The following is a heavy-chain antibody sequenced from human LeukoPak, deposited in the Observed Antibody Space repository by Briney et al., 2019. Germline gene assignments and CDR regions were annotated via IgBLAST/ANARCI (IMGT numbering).Heavy chain of an antibody. Sequence: PSETLSLTCTVSGYSISSGYYWGWIRQPPGKGLEWIGSIYHSGSTYYNPSLKSRVTISVDTSKNQFSLKLGSVTAADTAVYYCARHPTDSIWSSFGYYYDSSGLDYWGQGTLVTVSS. CDR2: IYHSGST. CDR3: ARHPTDSIWSSFGYYYDSSGLDY. CDR1: GYSISSGYY. V-gene: IGHV4-38-2*02. J-gene: IGHJ4*02. D-gene: IGHD3-22*01.